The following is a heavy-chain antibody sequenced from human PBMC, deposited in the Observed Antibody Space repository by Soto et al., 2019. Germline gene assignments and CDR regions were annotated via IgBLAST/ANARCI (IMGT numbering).Heavy chain of an antibody. CDR1: GGSISSYY. D-gene: IGHD4-4*01. CDR3: AISTVHLQRWWYFYL. J-gene: IGHJ2*01. Sequence: QVQLQESGPGLVKPSETLSLTCTVSGGSISSYYWSWIRQPAGKGLEWIGSIYTSGSTNYNPSLQSRVTMSVDTSKNQFSRKLSSVTAADTAVYYCAISTVHLQRWWYFYLWGRGTLVTVSS. V-gene: IGHV4-4*07. CDR2: IYTSGST.